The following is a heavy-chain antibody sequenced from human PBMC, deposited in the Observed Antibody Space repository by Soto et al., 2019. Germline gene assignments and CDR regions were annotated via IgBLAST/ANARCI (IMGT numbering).Heavy chain of an antibody. Sequence: SVKVSCKASGGTFSSYTISWVRQAPGQGLEWMGRIIPILGIANYAQKFQGRVTITADKSTSTAYMELSSLRSEDTAVYYCAREYSYGYNWFDPWGQGTLVTVS. V-gene: IGHV1-69*04. CDR1: GGTFSSYT. CDR3: AREYSYGYNWFDP. D-gene: IGHD5-18*01. J-gene: IGHJ5*02. CDR2: IIPILGIA.